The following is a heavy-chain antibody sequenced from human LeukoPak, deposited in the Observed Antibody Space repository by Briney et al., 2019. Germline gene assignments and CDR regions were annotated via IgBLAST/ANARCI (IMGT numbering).Heavy chain of an antibody. J-gene: IGHJ3*02. V-gene: IGHV3-21*01. CDR3: ARDVVMVRGGDAFDI. CDR1: GFTFSSYS. CDR2: ISSSSYI. Sequence: GGSLRLSCAASGFTFSSYSMNWVRQAPGKGLEWVSSISSSSYIYYADSVKGRFTISRDNAKNSLYLQMNSLRAEDTAVYYCARDVVMVRGGDAFDIWGQGTMVTVSS. D-gene: IGHD3-10*01.